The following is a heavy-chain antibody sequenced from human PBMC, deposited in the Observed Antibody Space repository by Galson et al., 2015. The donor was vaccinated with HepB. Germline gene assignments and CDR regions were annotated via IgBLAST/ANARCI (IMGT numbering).Heavy chain of an antibody. J-gene: IGHJ4*02. CDR3: ARVGYSYGLGY. CDR1: GFTFSSYA. D-gene: IGHD5-18*01. CDR2: ISYDGSNK. Sequence: SLRLSCAASGFTFSSYAMHWVRQAPGKGLEWVAVISYDGSNKYYADSVKGRFTISRDNSKNTLYLQMNSLRAEDTAVYYCARVGYSYGLGYWGQGTLVTVSS. V-gene: IGHV3-30*04.